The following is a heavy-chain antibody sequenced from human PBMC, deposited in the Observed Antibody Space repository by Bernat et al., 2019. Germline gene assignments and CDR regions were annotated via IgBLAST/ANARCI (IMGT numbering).Heavy chain of an antibody. V-gene: IGHV3-30-3*01. CDR1: GFTFSSYA. D-gene: IGHD7-27*01. CDR3: ARDLGW. Sequence: QVQLVESGGGVVQPGRSLRLSCAASGFTFSSYAMHWVRQAPGKGLEWVAVISYDGSNKYYADSVKGRFTISRDNSKNTLYLQMNSLRAEDTAVYYWARDLGWWGQGTLVTVSS. CDR2: ISYDGSNK. J-gene: IGHJ4*02.